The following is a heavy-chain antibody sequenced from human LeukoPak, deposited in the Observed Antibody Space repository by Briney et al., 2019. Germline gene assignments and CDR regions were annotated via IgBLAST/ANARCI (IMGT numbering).Heavy chain of an antibody. CDR2: IGSSDSTT. V-gene: IGHV3-48*03. J-gene: IGHJ4*02. Sequence: GSLRLSCVASGFTFSSYEMNWVRQAPGKGLEWLSYIGSSDSTTHYADSVKGRFTISRDDSKNTAYLQMNSLRAEDTAVYYCARDKRVGATLFDYWGQGTLVTVSS. CDR3: ARDKRVGATLFDY. D-gene: IGHD1-26*01. CDR1: GFTFSSYE.